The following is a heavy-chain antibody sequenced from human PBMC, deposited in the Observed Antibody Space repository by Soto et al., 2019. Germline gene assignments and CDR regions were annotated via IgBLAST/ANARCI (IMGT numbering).Heavy chain of an antibody. J-gene: IGHJ5*02. Sequence: SETLSLTCAVSGGSISSGGYFWSWIRQPPGKGLEWIGYIYHSGSTYYNPSLKSRVSISVDRSKNQFSLKLSSVTAADTAVYCYGRQECSSTSCYFGWFDPWGQGTLVNVAS. V-gene: IGHV4-30-2*01. CDR1: GGSISSGGYF. CDR3: GRQECSSTSCYFGWFDP. D-gene: IGHD2-2*01. CDR2: IYHSGST.